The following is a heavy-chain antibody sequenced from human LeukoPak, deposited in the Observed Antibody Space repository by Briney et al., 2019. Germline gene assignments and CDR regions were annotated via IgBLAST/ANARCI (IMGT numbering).Heavy chain of an antibody. CDR1: GFTFRNYG. V-gene: IGHV3-33*01. Sequence: PGRSLRLSCAASGFTFRNYGMHWVRQAPGKGLEWVALIWYDGSNKYYTDSVKGRFTISRDNSKNMLYLQMNSLRTEDTAVYYCATLRSDSSGWYYFDYWGQGTLVTVS. CDR2: IWYDGSNK. CDR3: ATLRSDSSGWYYFDY. J-gene: IGHJ4*02. D-gene: IGHD6-19*01.